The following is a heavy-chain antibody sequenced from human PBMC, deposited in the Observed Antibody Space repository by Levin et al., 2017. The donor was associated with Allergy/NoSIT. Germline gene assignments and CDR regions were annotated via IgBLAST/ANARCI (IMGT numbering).Heavy chain of an antibody. CDR3: AKPVDILMDRQPDTFDI. J-gene: IGHJ3*02. Sequence: PGESLKISCAVSGFTFSSYGMHWVRQAPGKRLEWVAVISYDGSNKYYADSVKGRFNISRDNSKNTLYLRMNSLRSEDTAVYFCAKPVDILMDRQPDTFDIWGQGTMVTVSS. CDR1: GFTFSSYG. CDR2: ISYDGSNK. D-gene: IGHD5-12*01. V-gene: IGHV3-30*18.